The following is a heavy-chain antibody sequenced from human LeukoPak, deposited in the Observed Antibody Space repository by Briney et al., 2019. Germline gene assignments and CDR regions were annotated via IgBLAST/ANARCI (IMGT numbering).Heavy chain of an antibody. V-gene: IGHV3-23*01. J-gene: IGHJ4*02. D-gene: IGHD3-3*01. CDR1: GFTFSSYA. CDR3: AKVWINYFNY. CDR2: ISGSGGGT. Sequence: GGSLRLSCAASGFTFSSYAMSWVRQAPGKGLEWASGISGSGGGTHYADSVKGRFTISRDNSKNTLDLQMNSLRAEDTAVYYCAKVWINYFNYWAREPLPPVPP.